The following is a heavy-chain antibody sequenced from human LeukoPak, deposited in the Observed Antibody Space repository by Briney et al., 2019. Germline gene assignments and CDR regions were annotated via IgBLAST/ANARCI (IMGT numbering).Heavy chain of an antibody. CDR2: INPSGGST. D-gene: IGHD3/OR15-3a*01. J-gene: IGHJ4*02. CDR3: ARTQDWSHIANFDY. Sequence: ASVTVSFTASGYTFTMYYMHWVRQAPGQGLEWMGIINPSGGSTSYAQKFQGRVTMTRDTSTSTVYMELSSLRSEDTVVYYCARTQDWSHIANFDYWGQGTLVTVSS. CDR1: GYTFTMYY. V-gene: IGHV1-46*01.